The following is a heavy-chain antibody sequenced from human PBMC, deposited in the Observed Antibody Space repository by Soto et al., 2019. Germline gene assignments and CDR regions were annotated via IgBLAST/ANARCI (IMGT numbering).Heavy chain of an antibody. CDR1: GYSFTSYW. CDR3: ARNRGYCTNGVCSNGGYYYYGMDV. CDR2: IYPGDSDT. V-gene: IGHV5-51*01. Sequence: GESLKISCKGSGYSFTSYWIGWVRQMPGKGLEWMGIIYPGDSDTRYSPSFQGQVTISADKSISTAYLQWSSLKASDTAMYYCARNRGYCTNGVCSNGGYYYYGMDVWGQGTTVTVSS. J-gene: IGHJ6*02. D-gene: IGHD2-8*01.